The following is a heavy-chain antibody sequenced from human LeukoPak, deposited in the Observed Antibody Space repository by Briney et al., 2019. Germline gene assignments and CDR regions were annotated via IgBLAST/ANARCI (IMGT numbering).Heavy chain of an antibody. Sequence: ASVKVSCKASGYTFSSYDISWVRQAPGQGLEWMGWISAYNGNTNYAQKLQGRVTMTTDTSTSTAYMELRSLRSDDTAVYYCARDFPRVIAAAGTGYFQHWGQGTLVTVSS. CDR3: ARDFPRVIAAAGTGYFQH. J-gene: IGHJ1*01. V-gene: IGHV1-18*01. D-gene: IGHD6-13*01. CDR2: ISAYNGNT. CDR1: GYTFSSYD.